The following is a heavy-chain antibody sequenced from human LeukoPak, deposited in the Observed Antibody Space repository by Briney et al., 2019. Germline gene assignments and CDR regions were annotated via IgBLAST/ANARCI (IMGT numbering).Heavy chain of an antibody. CDR2: INNVGSHI. CDR1: GFTFSSSA. V-gene: IGHV3-21*01. J-gene: IGHJ3*02. CDR3: ARDPGYYYDSSGYYDAFDI. Sequence: PGGSLRLSCAASGFTFSSSAMNWVRQAPGKGLEWVSSINNVGSHIYYADSVKGRFTISRDNSKNTLYLQMNSLRAEDTAVYYCARDPGYYYDSSGYYDAFDIWGQGTMVTVSS. D-gene: IGHD3-22*01.